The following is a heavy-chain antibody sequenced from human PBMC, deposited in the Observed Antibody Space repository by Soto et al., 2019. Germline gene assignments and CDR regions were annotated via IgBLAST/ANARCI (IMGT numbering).Heavy chain of an antibody. CDR2: IYYSGST. V-gene: IGHV4-59*08. CDR1: GGSISSYY. Sequence: PSETLSLTCTVSGGSISSYYWSWIRQPPGKGLELIGYIYYSGSTNYNPSLKSRVTISVDTSKNQFSLKLSSVTAADTAVYYCARQYYDFWSGSHPYYYYYMDVWGKGTTVTVS. J-gene: IGHJ6*03. D-gene: IGHD3-3*01. CDR3: ARQYYDFWSGSHPYYYYYMDV.